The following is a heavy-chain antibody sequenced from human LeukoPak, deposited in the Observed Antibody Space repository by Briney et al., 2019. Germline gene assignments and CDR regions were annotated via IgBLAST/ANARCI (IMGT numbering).Heavy chain of an antibody. CDR3: ARQSSVGAPGY. J-gene: IGHJ4*02. Sequence: PSETLSLTCAVYGGSFSGYYWSWIRQPPGKGLEWIGEINHSGSTNYNPSLKSRVTISVGTSKNQFSLKLSSVTAADTAVYYCARQSSVGAPGYWGQGTLVTVSS. CDR1: GGSFSGYY. V-gene: IGHV4-34*01. D-gene: IGHD1-26*01. CDR2: INHSGST.